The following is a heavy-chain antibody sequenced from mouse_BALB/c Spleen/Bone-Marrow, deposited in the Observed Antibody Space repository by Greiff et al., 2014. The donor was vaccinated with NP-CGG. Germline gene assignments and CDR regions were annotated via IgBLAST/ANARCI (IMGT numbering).Heavy chain of an antibody. CDR2: IYPGNVNT. D-gene: IGHD2-4*01. J-gene: IGHJ2*01. CDR3: TRNDYDYFDY. V-gene: IGHV1S56*01. Sequence: VQLQQSGPELVKPGASVRISCKASGYTFTSYYIHWVKQRPGQGLEWIGWIYPGNVNTKYNEKFKGKATLTADKSSSTAYMQLSNLTSEDSAVYFCTRNDYDYFDYWGQGTPLTVSS. CDR1: GYTFTSYY.